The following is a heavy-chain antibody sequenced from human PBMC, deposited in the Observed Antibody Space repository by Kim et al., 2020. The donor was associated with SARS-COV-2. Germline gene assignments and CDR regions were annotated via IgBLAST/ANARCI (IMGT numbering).Heavy chain of an antibody. J-gene: IGHJ2*01. D-gene: IGHD1-1*01. Sequence: SETLSLTCTVSGGSISSYYWSWIRQPPGKGLEWIGYIYYSGSTNYNPSLKSRVTISVDTSKNQFTLKLSSVTAADTAVYYCARDPRGCLQPKAYWYFDLWGRGTLVTVSS. CDR3: ARDPRGCLQPKAYWYFDL. CDR1: GGSISSYY. CDR2: IYYSGST. V-gene: IGHV4-59*01.